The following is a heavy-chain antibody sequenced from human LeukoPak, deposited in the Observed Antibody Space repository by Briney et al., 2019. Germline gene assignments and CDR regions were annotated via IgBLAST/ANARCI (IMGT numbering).Heavy chain of an antibody. J-gene: IGHJ4*02. V-gene: IGHV4-31*03. D-gene: IGHD3-10*02. Sequence: SETLSLTRTVSRGSISNADYYWSWIRQHPGKGLEWIGYIYYSGSTYYNPSLKSRVTISVDTSKNQFSLKLSSVTAADTAVYYCASSYYYVFDYWGQGTLVTVSS. CDR1: RGSISNADYY. CDR3: ASSYYYVFDY. CDR2: IYYSGST.